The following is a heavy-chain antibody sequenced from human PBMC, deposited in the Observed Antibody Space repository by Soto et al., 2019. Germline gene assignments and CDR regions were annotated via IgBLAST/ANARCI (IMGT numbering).Heavy chain of an antibody. CDR2: IYYSGST. J-gene: IGHJ4*02. D-gene: IGHD3-9*01. V-gene: IGHV4-61*08. CDR3: GRLEGLATISYYFDY. Sequence: SETLSLTCTVSGGSISSGVYYWSWIRQHPGKGLEWIGYIYYSGSTNYNPSLKSRVTISVDTSKNQFSLKLMSLSAADTAVYYCGRLEGLATISYYFDYWGQGALVTVSS. CDR1: GGSISSGVYY.